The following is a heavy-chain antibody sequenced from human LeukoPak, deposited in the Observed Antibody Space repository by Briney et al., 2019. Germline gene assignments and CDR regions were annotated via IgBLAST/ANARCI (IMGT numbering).Heavy chain of an antibody. CDR1: GFTYSSYV. CDR3: AKRVSGTTFY. J-gene: IGHJ4*02. CDR2: ISGSGATT. Sequence: PGGSLRLSCAAPGFTYSSYVMSWVRQAPGKVLEWVSAISGSGATTYYADSVKGRFTISRDNSKNTLYLHMNSLRAEDTAVYYCAKRVSGTTFYWGQGTLVTVSS. D-gene: IGHD1-1*01. V-gene: IGHV3-23*01.